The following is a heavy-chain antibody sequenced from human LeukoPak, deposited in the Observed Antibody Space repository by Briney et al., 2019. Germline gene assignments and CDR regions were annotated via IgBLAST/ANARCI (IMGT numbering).Heavy chain of an antibody. D-gene: IGHD4-17*01. CDR3: ARYYGDYASTLGYYYGMDV. V-gene: IGHV4-59*08. J-gene: IGHJ6*02. CDR2: IYYSGST. CDR1: GGSISSYY. Sequence: SETLSLTCTVSGGSISSYYWSWLRQPPGKGLEWIGYIYYSGSTNYNRSLKSRVTISVDTSKNQFSLKLSSVTAADTAVYYCARYYGDYASTLGYYYGMDVWGQGTTVTVSS.